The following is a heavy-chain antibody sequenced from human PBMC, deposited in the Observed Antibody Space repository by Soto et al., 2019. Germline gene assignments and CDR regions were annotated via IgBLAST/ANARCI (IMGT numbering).Heavy chain of an antibody. Sequence: PSQTLSLTCAISGDNVSTNIVTWNWIRQSPSRGLEWLGRTYYRSKWYNDYAISLKGRVTINPDTSKNQFSLHLNSVTPEDTAVYYCARLTSGWYDFWGQGTLVTVS. V-gene: IGHV6-1*01. CDR3: ARLTSGWYDF. D-gene: IGHD6-19*01. CDR1: GDNVSTNIVT. J-gene: IGHJ4*02. CDR2: TYYRSKWYN.